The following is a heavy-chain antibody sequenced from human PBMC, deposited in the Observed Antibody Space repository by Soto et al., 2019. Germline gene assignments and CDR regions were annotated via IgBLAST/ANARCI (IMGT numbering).Heavy chain of an antibody. CDR2: IYYSGST. CDR1: GDSMSSYF. CDR3: ARDSHLSYYYGMDV. J-gene: IGHJ6*02. Sequence: SETLSLTGSVSGDSMSSYFWSWIRQPPGKGLEWIGYIYYSGSTNYNPSLKSRVTISVDTSKNQFSLKLSSVTAADTAVYYCARDSHLSYYYGMDVWGQGTTVTVSS. V-gene: IGHV4-59*01.